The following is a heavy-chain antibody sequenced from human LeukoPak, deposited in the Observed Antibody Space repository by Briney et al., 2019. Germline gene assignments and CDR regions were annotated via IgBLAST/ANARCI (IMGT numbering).Heavy chain of an antibody. CDR1: GFTFTTYE. CDR3: ARDIYGDEDFDY. CDR2: ITSSGDIK. V-gene: IGHV3-48*03. Sequence: GESLRLSCATSGFTFTTYEMNWVRQAPGKGLEWVSYITSSGDIKTYADPVKGRFTMSRDDAKNSVYLQMNSLRPEDTAVYYSARDIYGDEDFDYWGQGTLVSVSS. J-gene: IGHJ4*02. D-gene: IGHD3-10*01.